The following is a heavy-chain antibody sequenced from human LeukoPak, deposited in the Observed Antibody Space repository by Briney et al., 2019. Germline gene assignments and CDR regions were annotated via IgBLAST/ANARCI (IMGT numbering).Heavy chain of an antibody. CDR3: ARDSRATADNFDY. V-gene: IGHV3-21*04. CDR2: ISSSSSYI. Sequence: PGGTLRLSCAASGFTFSSDSMNWVRQAPGKGLEWVSSISSSSSYIYYADSVKGRFTISRDNAKNSLYLQMNSLRPEDTAVYYCARDSRATADNFDYWGQGTLVTVSS. D-gene: IGHD5-18*01. CDR1: GFTFSSDS. J-gene: IGHJ4*02.